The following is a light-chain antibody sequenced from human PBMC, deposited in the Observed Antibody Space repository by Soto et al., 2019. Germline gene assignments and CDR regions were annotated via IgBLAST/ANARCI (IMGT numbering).Light chain of an antibody. V-gene: IGLV2-14*01. CDR2: EVS. CDR3: TSYTLTSTLHV. CDR1: SSDIGYYNY. Sequence: QSALPQPASVSGSPGQSITISCTGISSDIGYYNYVSWYQHHPGKAPKLIIYEVSNRPSGVSNRFSGSKSGNTASLTISGLQAEDEADYYCTSYTLTSTLHVFGTGTQLTVL. J-gene: IGLJ7*01.